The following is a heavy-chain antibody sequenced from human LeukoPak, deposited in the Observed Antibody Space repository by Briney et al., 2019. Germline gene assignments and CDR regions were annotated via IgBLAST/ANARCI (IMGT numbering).Heavy chain of an antibody. J-gene: IGHJ4*02. CDR1: GFTFDDYA. D-gene: IGHD5-12*01. CDR3: AINGGGDSGYGNFDY. CDR2: INWNSDSI. Sequence: GGSLRLSCAASGFTFDDYAMHWVRKFPGRAWEWAQVINWNSDSIGYADSVKGRFTTSRDNAKNSLYLQMNSLRAEDTAFYYCAINGGGDSGYGNFDYWGQGTLVTVSS. V-gene: IGHV3-9*01.